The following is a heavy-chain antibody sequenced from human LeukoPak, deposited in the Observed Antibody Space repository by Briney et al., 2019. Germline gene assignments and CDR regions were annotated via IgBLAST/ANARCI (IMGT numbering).Heavy chain of an antibody. CDR3: ANAGYCSGGSCYGFGKTDY. D-gene: IGHD2-15*01. CDR1: GFTFSSYA. V-gene: IGHV3-23*01. J-gene: IGHJ4*02. Sequence: PGGSLRLSCAASGFTFSSYAMSWVRQAPGKGLEWVSAISGSGGSTYYADSVKGRFTISRDNSKNTLYLQMNSLRAEDTAVYYCANAGYCSGGSCYGFGKTDYWGQGTLVTVSS. CDR2: ISGSGGST.